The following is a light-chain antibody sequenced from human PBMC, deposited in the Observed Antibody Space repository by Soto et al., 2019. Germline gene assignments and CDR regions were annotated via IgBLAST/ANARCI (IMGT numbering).Light chain of an antibody. J-gene: IGKJ1*01. CDR1: QTISSW. CDR2: QAS. Sequence: DIQMTQSPSTLSASVGDRVTITCRASQTISSWLAWYQQKPGKAPNLLIYQASTLQSGVSSRFSGSGSGTEFTLTISSLQPDDFATYYRQHYNSYSEAFGQGTKV. CDR3: QHYNSYSEA. V-gene: IGKV1-5*03.